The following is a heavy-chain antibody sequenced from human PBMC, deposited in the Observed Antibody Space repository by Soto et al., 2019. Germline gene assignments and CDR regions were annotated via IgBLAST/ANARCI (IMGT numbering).Heavy chain of an antibody. D-gene: IGHD2-21*02. Sequence: SVKVSFNASGGTVSSYAISLVRQAPGQGLEWMGGIIPSFGTANYAQKFQGRVTITADESTSTAYMELSSLRSEDTAVYYCARGRGERCGGDCYVFDYWGQGTLVTVS. CDR2: IIPSFGTA. J-gene: IGHJ4*02. CDR1: GGTVSSYA. CDR3: ARGRGERCGGDCYVFDY. V-gene: IGHV1-69*01.